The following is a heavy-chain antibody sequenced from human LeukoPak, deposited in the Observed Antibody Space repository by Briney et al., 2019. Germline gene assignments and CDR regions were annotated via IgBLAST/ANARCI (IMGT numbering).Heavy chain of an antibody. D-gene: IGHD2-15*01. J-gene: IGHJ4*02. V-gene: IGHV3-21*01. Sequence: GGSLRLSCAASGFTFSSYSMNWVRQAPGKGREWVSSISTSSSYIYYADSVKGRFTISRDNAKNSLYLQMNSLGPEDTAVYYCARDVVVVVATDSNFDYWGQGTLVTVSS. CDR1: GFTFSSYS. CDR3: ARDVVVVVATDSNFDY. CDR2: ISTSSSYI.